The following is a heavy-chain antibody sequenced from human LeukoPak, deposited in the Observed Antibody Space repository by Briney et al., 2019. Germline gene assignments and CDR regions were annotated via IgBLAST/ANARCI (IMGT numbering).Heavy chain of an antibody. J-gene: IGHJ6*03. V-gene: IGHV4-38-2*02. D-gene: IGHD3-10*02. Sequence: SETLSLTCTVSGYSISGGYYWGWIRQPPGKGLEWIGEINHSGSTNYNPSLKSRVTISVDTSKNQFSLKLSSVTAADTAVYYFARIITRVGEVFPYYYYYRDVGGKGTRV. CDR3: ARIITRVGEVFPYYYYYRDV. CDR2: INHSGST. CDR1: GYSISGGYY.